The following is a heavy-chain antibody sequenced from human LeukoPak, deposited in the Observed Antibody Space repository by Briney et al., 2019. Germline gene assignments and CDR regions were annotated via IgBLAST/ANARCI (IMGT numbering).Heavy chain of an antibody. CDR3: ARDAPARPSRHDSSGFGY. V-gene: IGHV3-11*01. Sequence: PGGSLRLSCAASGFTFVDSGMNWVRQAPGKGLEWVSYISSSGSTIYYADSVKGRFTISRDNAKNSLYLQMNSLRAEDTAVYYCARDAPARPSRHDSSGFGYWGQGTLVTVSS. CDR2: ISSSGSTI. J-gene: IGHJ4*02. CDR1: GFTFVDSG. D-gene: IGHD3-22*01.